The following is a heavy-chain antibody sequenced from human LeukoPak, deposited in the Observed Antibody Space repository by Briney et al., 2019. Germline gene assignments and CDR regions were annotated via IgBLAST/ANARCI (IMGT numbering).Heavy chain of an antibody. CDR3: VRGYYAGRGHHFEY. D-gene: IGHD3-22*01. Sequence: GGSLRLPCATSGFTFSGYGMHWVRQAPGKGLEWVTVIWSDGSNKYYADSVKGRFTISRDNSKNTLYLQMNSLRAEDTAVYYCVRGYYAGRGHHFEYWGQGTLVTVSS. CDR2: IWSDGSNK. J-gene: IGHJ4*02. V-gene: IGHV3-33*01. CDR1: GFTFSGYG.